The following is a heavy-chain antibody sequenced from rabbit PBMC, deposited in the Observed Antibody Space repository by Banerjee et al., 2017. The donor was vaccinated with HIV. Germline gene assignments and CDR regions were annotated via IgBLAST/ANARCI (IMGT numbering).Heavy chain of an antibody. J-gene: IGHJ4*01. V-gene: IGHV1S45*01. CDR2: INTSSGNT. D-gene: IGHD1-1*01. CDR3: ARGYWTDGLHL. Sequence: QEHLKETGGGLVQPGGSLTLSCKAAGFSLSSHAMNWVRQAPGKGLEWIACINTSSGNTVYASWAKGRFTISKTSSTTVTLQMTSLTAADTATYFCARGYWTDGLHLWGPGTLVTVS. CDR1: GFSLSSHA.